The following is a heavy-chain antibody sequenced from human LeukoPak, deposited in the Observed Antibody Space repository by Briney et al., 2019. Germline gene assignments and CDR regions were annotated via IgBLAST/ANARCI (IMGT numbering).Heavy chain of an antibody. J-gene: IGHJ4*02. CDR1: GASISIRSYY. D-gene: IGHD3-10*01. V-gene: IGHV4-39*01. CDR2: IYYSGST. CDR3: ARILKYYGSGSYYNGGDY. Sequence: SESLSLTCTLSGASISIRSYYWGWIRQPPGKGLEGIGRIYYSGSTYYSSSLKSRVTISVDTSKNQCSLKLSSVTAADTAVYYCARILKYYGSGSYYNGGDYWGQGTLVTVSS.